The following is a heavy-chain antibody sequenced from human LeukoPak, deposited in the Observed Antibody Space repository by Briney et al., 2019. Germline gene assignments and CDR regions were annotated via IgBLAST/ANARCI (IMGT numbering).Heavy chain of an antibody. D-gene: IGHD2-15*01. J-gene: IGHJ5*02. Sequence: PGGSLRLSCAASGFTFSSYGMHWVRQAPGKGLEWVAVISYDGSNKYYADSVKGRFTISRDNSKNTLYLQMNSLRAEDTAVYYCSGPKDIPWGQGTLVTVSS. CDR1: GFTFSSYG. CDR3: SGPKDIP. CDR2: ISYDGSNK. V-gene: IGHV3-30*03.